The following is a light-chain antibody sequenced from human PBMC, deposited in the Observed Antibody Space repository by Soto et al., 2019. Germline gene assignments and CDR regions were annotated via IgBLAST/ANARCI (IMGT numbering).Light chain of an antibody. J-gene: IGLJ1*01. V-gene: IGLV2-14*01. CDR1: RRDVGGYNY. CDR3: SSYTISKTLPIV. Sequence: QSALTQPASVSGSPGQSITISCTGTRRDVGGYNYVSWYQQYPGKSPKLLIYEVTHRPSGVSNRFSGSKSGNTASLTISGLQAEDEADDDYSSYTISKTLPIVFGTGTKLTVL. CDR2: EVT.